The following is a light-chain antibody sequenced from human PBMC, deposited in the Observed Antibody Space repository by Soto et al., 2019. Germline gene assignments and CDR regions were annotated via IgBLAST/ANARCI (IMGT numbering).Light chain of an antibody. V-gene: IGKV3-20*01. CDR1: QSVISSY. J-gene: IGKJ1*01. Sequence: EIVLTQSPGTLPLSPGERATLSCRASQSVISSYLAWYQQKPGQAPRLLIYGTSVRATGIPDRFSGSGSGTDFTLTISRLAPEDFAVYYCQQYGRTPPRTFGQGTKVEIK. CDR2: GTS. CDR3: QQYGRTPPRT.